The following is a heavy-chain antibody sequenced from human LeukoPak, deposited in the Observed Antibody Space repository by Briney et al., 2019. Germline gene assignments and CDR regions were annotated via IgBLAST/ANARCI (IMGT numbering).Heavy chain of an antibody. Sequence: GGSLRLSCAASGFTFSSYGMHWVRQAPGKGLEWVAVIWYDGSNKYYADSVKGRFTISRDNSKNTLYLQMNSLRAEDTAVYYCARGSGSYSGTDYWGQGTLVTVSS. CDR1: GFTFSSYG. V-gene: IGHV3-33*01. D-gene: IGHD3-10*01. J-gene: IGHJ4*02. CDR2: IWYDGSNK. CDR3: ARGSGSYSGTDY.